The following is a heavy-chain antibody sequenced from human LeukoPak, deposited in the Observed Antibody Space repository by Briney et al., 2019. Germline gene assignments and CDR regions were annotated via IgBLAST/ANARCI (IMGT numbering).Heavy chain of an antibody. Sequence: ASVKVSCKASGYTFTGYYMHWVRQAPGQGLEWMGRINPNSGGTNYAQKFQSRVTMTRDTSISTAYMELSRLRSDDTAVYYCARGYFYDFFYFDYWGQGTLVTVSS. V-gene: IGHV1-2*06. CDR1: GYTFTGYY. J-gene: IGHJ4*02. CDR2: INPNSGGT. D-gene: IGHD3-3*01. CDR3: ARGYFYDFFYFDY.